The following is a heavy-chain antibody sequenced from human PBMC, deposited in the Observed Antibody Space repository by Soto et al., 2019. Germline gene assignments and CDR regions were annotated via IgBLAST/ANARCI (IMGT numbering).Heavy chain of an antibody. D-gene: IGHD2-8*02. CDR3: ARQASYWHGGGGWFDP. CDR1: GFTFSAYD. V-gene: IGHV3-13*01. CDR2: IGTLHDT. Sequence: EVQLVESGGGLVQPGGSLRLSCAASGFTFSAYDMHWVRQPTGKGLEWVSAIGTLHDTYYPDSVKGRFTISRENAKNSFYLQINSLTTGDTAVYYCARQASYWHGGGGWFDPWGQGTLVTVSS. J-gene: IGHJ5*02.